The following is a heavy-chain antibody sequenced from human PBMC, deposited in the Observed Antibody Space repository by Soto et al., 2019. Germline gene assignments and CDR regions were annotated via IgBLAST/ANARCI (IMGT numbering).Heavy chain of an antibody. CDR2: IIPIFGTA. CDR1: GGTFSSYA. D-gene: IGHD6-6*01. J-gene: IGHJ6*02. CDR3: ARSADSSSPYYYYYYGMGV. V-gene: IGHV1-69*06. Sequence: SVKVSCKASGGTFSSYAISWVRQAPGQGLEWMGGIIPIFGTANYAQKFQGRVTITADKSTSTAYMELSSLRSEDTAVYYCARSADSSSPYYYYYYGMGVWGQGTTVTVSS.